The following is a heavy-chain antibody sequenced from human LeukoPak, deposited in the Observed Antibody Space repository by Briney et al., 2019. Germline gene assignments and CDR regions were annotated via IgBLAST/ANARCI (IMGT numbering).Heavy chain of an antibody. CDR3: ARARPLIAAAGTGYWFDP. D-gene: IGHD6-13*01. CDR1: GYTFTGYY. Sequence: ASVKVSCKASGYTFTGYYMHWVRQAPGQGLEWMGRINPNSGGTNYAQKFQGRVTMTRDTSISTAYMELSRLRSDNTAVYYCARARPLIAAAGTGYWFDPWGQGTLVTVSS. V-gene: IGHV1-2*06. CDR2: INPNSGGT. J-gene: IGHJ5*02.